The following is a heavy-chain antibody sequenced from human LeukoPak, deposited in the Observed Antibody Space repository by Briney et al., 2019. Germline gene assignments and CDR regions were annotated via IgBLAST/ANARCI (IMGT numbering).Heavy chain of an antibody. CDR2: IYYSGST. CDR3: ARGGGSGSYYRTFDY. CDR1: GGSISSYY. Sequence: SETLSLTCTVSGGSISSYYWSWIRQPPGKGLEWIGYIYYSGSTNYNPSLKSRVTISVDTSKNQFPLKLSSVTAADTAVYYCARGGGSGSYYRTFDYWGQGTLVTVSS. V-gene: IGHV4-59*01. D-gene: IGHD3-10*01. J-gene: IGHJ4*02.